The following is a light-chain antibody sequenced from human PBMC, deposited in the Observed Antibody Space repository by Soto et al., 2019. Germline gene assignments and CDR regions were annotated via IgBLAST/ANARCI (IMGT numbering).Light chain of an antibody. Sequence: TQSASTLSASVGDRVTITCRASQGVRNDLGWYPQTPGKAPKLLIYAAASLQSGVLSSFSGSGSGTDFTLTISSLQPEDFATYYCLQDYNYPCTFGQGTKLDIK. V-gene: IGKV1-6*01. CDR2: AAA. CDR3: LQDYNYPCT. J-gene: IGKJ1*01. CDR1: QGVRND.